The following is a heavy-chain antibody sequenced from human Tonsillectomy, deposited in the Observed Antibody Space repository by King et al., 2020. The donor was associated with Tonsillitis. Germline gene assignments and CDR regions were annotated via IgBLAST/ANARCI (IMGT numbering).Heavy chain of an antibody. CDR1: GDTFTDYY. V-gene: IGHV1-2*02. CDR3: TRDKIVSTPSGNAFDI. Sequence: VQLVESGAEVKKTGASVKVSCKASGDTFTDYYIHWVRQAPGQGPEWMGWMSPNSGGSKFSQRFQGRVTLTRDTSINTAYMEFSSLRSDDTAVYYCTRDKIVSTPSGNAFDIWGQGTMVIVSS. D-gene: IGHD3-10*01. J-gene: IGHJ3*02. CDR2: MSPNSGGS.